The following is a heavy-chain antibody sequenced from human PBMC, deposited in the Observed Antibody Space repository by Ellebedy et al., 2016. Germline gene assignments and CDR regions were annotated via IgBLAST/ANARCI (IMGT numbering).Heavy chain of an antibody. CDR2: ISYSGST. D-gene: IGHD3-16*01. Sequence: SETLSLTXTVSGGSINTYYWSWVRQSPGKGLEWIGYISYSGSTKYNPSLKSRVTMSVDMSKNQFSLKLTSVTAADTAVYYCARNHYVDPYWFFDVWGRGTLVTFSS. CDR1: GGSINTYY. V-gene: IGHV4-59*01. J-gene: IGHJ2*01. CDR3: ARNHYVDPYWFFDV.